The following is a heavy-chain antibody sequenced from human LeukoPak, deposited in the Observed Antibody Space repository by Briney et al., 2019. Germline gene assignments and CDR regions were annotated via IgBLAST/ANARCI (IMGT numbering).Heavy chain of an antibody. V-gene: IGHV3-74*01. CDR1: GFTFSSYW. D-gene: IGHD3-22*01. Sequence: GGSLRLSCAASGFTFSSYWMHWVRQAPGKGLVWVSRIKSDGKPNYADSVKGRFTISRDNAKNTLSLQMNSLRAEDTGVYYCARAPSEIGGYYPEYFRHWGQGTLVTASS. J-gene: IGHJ1*01. CDR3: ARAPSEIGGYYPEYFRH. CDR2: IKSDGKP.